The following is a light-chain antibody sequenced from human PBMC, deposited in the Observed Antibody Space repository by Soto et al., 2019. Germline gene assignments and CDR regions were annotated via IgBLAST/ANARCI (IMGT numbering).Light chain of an antibody. CDR1: QSVSSH. CDR2: GAS. J-gene: IGKJ4*01. Sequence: LLTQSPASLSASVGERATLSCRASQSVSSHLAWYQQKPGQAPKLLIYGASTMATGVPSRFSGSVSGTEFTLTISSLQSEDFAIYYCQQFNSCPFTFGGGTKVEI. CDR3: QQFNSCPFT. V-gene: IGKV3-15*01.